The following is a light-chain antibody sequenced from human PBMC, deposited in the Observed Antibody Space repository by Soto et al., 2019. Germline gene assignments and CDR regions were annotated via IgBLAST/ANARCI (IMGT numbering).Light chain of an antibody. CDR3: LPYNVWPRA. CDR2: VAS. CDR1: QSVNSN. V-gene: IGKV3-15*01. Sequence: EIVMTQSPVTLSVSPGDRATLSCRASQSVNSNLAWYQHKPGQAPNLLIYVASTRATGLPARFSGSGSGTEFTLTISSLQSEDVAVYYCLPYNVWPRAVGAGTKVEFK. J-gene: IGKJ4*01.